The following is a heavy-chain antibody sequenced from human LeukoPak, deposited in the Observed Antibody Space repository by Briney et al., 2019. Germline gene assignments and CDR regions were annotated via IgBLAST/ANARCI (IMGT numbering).Heavy chain of an antibody. CDR1: GGSISSSSYY. V-gene: IGHV4-39*07. J-gene: IGHJ3*02. CDR2: IYYSVNT. D-gene: IGHD3-22*01. Sequence: SETLSLTCTVSGGSISSSSYYWGWIRQPPGKGLAWIGSIYYSVNTYYNSSLKSRVTISVDTSKNQFSLKLSSVTAADTPVYYFARILQSVRFDYYDSSGYYYDAFDIWGQGTMVTVSS. CDR3: ARILQSVRFDYYDSSGYYYDAFDI.